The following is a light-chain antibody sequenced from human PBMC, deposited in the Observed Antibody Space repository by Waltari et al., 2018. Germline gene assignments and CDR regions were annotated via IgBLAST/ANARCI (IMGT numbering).Light chain of an antibody. CDR1: QSISSS. J-gene: IGKJ1*01. CDR3: QQSYSTPRT. V-gene: IGKV1-39*01. CDR2: TAS. Sequence: DIQMTQSPSSLSASVGDRVTITCRASQSISSSLNWHQQKPGKAPNLLISTASTLESGVPSRFSGSGSGTDFTLTISSLQPEDFATYYCQQSYSTPRTFGQGTKVEGK.